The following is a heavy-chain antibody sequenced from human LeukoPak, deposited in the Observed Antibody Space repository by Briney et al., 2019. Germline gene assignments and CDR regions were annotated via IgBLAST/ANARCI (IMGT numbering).Heavy chain of an antibody. J-gene: IGHJ4*02. CDR2: ISGSGGST. CDR1: GFTFSSYA. D-gene: IGHD2-2*02. Sequence: GGSLRLSCAASGFTFSSYAMSWVRQAPGKGLEWVSTISGSGGSTFYANSVRGRFTISRDNSKNTLYLQMNSLRAEDTAVYYCARGGSSRRYCSSTSCYNPTSYWGQGTLVTVSS. CDR3: ARGGSSRRYCSSTSCYNPTSY. V-gene: IGHV3-23*01.